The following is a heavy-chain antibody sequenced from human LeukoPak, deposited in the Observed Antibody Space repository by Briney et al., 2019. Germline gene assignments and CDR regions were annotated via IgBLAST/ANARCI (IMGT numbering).Heavy chain of an antibody. CDR1: GFTFSSYA. Sequence: GGSLRLSCAASGFTFSSYAMHWVRQAPGKGLEWVALISSDEGNKYYADSVKGRFTISRDNSKNTLYLQMNSLRTEDTAVYYCASKWYCGGDCYYQIDYWGQGTLVTVSS. CDR2: ISSDEGNK. D-gene: IGHD2-21*02. V-gene: IGHV3-30*03. J-gene: IGHJ4*02. CDR3: ASKWYCGGDCYYQIDY.